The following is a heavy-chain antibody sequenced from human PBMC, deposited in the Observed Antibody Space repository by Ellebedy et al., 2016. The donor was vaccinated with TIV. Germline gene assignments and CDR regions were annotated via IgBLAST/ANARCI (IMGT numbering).Heavy chain of an antibody. CDR1: GFSFSTYW. CDR2: FGVSGDST. J-gene: IGHJ4*02. Sequence: GESLKISCAASGFSFSTYWMSWVRQAPGKGLEWVSGFGVSGDSTYYADSVKGRFTLSRDNSKNTLYLQMNSLRAEDTAIYYCARGRSGTYIHHAFDYWGQGTLVTVSS. V-gene: IGHV3-23*01. CDR3: ARGRSGTYIHHAFDY. D-gene: IGHD1-14*01.